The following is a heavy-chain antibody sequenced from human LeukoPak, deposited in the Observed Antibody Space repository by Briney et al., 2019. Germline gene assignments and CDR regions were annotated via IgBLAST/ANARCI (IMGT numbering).Heavy chain of an antibody. CDR2: ISSSSSYI. CDR3: AELGITMIGGV. J-gene: IGHJ6*04. V-gene: IGHV3-21*01. CDR1: GFTFSSYR. Sequence: GGSLRLSCAASGFTFSSYRMNWVRQAPGKGLEWVSSISSSSSYIYYADSVKGRFTISRDNAKNSLYLQMNSLRAEDTAVYYCAELGITMIGGVWGKGTTVTISS. D-gene: IGHD3-10*02.